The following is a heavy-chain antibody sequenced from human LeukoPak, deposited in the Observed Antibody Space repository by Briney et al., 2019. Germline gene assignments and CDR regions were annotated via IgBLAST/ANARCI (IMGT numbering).Heavy chain of an antibody. J-gene: IGHJ4*02. V-gene: IGHV3-33*01. CDR1: GFTFSKYG. Sequence: GGSLRLSCVVSGFTFSKYGMHWVRQAPGKGLEWLAIIWYDGHNKYYADPVKGLFTISRDNSKNTLFLEMTDLRAEDTAVHYCAREWGLIAVAGGPGYWGQGALVTVSS. D-gene: IGHD6-19*01. CDR3: AREWGLIAVAGGPGY. CDR2: IWYDGHNK.